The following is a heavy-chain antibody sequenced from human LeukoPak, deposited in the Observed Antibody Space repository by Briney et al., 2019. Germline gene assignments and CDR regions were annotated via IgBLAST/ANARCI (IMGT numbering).Heavy chain of an antibody. J-gene: IGHJ4*02. CDR3: TRGNRIAAGGN. Sequence: SETLSLTCSVTGGSSTTTNHYWGWVRQPPGKGLEWIGSMHYTGSTYNNPSLKSRVTISVDTSERQSSLKVSSVTAADTAVYYCTRGNRIAAGGNWGQGTLVTVSS. CDR2: MHYTGST. D-gene: IGHD6-13*01. V-gene: IGHV4-39*07. CDR1: GGSSTTTNHY.